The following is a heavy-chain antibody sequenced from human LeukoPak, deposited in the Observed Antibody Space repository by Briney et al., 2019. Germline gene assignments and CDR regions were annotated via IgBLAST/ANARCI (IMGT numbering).Heavy chain of an antibody. V-gene: IGHV1-69*13. CDR2: IIPIFGTA. Sequence: SVKVSCKASGGTLSSYAISWVRQAPGQGLEWMGGIIPIFGTANYAQKFQGRVTITADESTSTAYMELSSLRSEDTAVYYCARGYSGSLPSEFQHWGQGTLVTASS. D-gene: IGHD1-26*01. CDR3: ARGYSGSLPSEFQH. CDR1: GGTLSSYA. J-gene: IGHJ1*01.